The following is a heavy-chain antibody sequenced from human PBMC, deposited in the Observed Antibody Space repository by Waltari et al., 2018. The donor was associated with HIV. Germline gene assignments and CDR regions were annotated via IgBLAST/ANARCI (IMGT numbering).Heavy chain of an antibody. CDR1: GFTFSNFW. D-gene: IGHD2-2*02. CDR3: ASPSIRAGMDV. V-gene: IGHV3-7*01. CDR2: IKQDGSEK. J-gene: IGHJ6*02. Sequence: EVQLVESGGGLGQHGGALRLSWAGYGFTFSNFWMSWVRQAPGKGLEWLANIKQDGSEKYYVDSVKGRFTISRDNAKNSLYLQMNSLRAEDTAVYYCASPSIRAGMDVWGQGTTVTVSS.